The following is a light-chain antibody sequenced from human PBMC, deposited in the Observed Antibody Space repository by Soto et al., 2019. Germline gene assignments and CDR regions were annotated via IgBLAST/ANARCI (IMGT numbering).Light chain of an antibody. Sequence: DKQMNNSPSTLSATVRDRVAITGRASQTIGSWLAWYQQKPGKAPELLIYDASTLEGGVPSRFSGSGSGTEFSLTITSLQPDDFATFYCQQYSSFPRTFGQGTKV. CDR1: QTIGSW. V-gene: IGKV1-5*01. CDR2: DAS. J-gene: IGKJ1*01. CDR3: QQYSSFPRT.